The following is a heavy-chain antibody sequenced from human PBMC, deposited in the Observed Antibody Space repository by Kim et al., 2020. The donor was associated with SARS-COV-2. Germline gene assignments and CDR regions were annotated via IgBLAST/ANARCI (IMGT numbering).Heavy chain of an antibody. D-gene: IGHD2-15*01. V-gene: IGHV3-30*18. Sequence: LSLTCAASGFTFSSYGMHWVRQAPGKGLEGVAIISYDGSNKYYADSVKGRFTISRDNSKNTLYLQMNSLRAEDTAVYYCAKWPRYCAGGSCHYYFDYWGQGTLVTVSS. CDR1: GFTFSSYG. CDR3: AKWPRYCAGGSCHYYFDY. CDR2: ISYDGSNK. J-gene: IGHJ4*02.